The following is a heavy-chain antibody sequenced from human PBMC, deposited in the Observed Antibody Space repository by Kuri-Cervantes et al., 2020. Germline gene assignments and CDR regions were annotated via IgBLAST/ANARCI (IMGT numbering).Heavy chain of an antibody. J-gene: IGHJ3*02. CDR2: ISYDGSNK. V-gene: IGHV3-30-3*01. CDR1: GFTFDDYA. Sequence: GESLKISCAASGFTFDDYAMHWVRQAPGKGLEWVAVISYDGSNKYYADSVKGRFTISRDNSKNTLYLQMNSLRAEDTAVYYCARDRCSGGSCYSNAFDIWGQGTMVTVSS. D-gene: IGHD2-15*01. CDR3: ARDRCSGGSCYSNAFDI.